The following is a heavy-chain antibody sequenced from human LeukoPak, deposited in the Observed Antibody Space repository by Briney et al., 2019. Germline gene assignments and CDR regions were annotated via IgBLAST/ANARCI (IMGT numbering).Heavy chain of an antibody. CDR2: INSDGSST. CDR3: ATIIYYDSSGLDY. V-gene: IGHV3-74*01. Sequence: GXSLRLSCAASGFTFSNYWMHWVRHAPGKGLVWVSRINSDGSSTSYADSVKGRFTISRDNAKNTLYLQMNSLGAEDTAVYYCATIIYYDSSGLDYWGQGTLVTVSS. CDR1: GFTFSNYW. J-gene: IGHJ4*02. D-gene: IGHD3-22*01.